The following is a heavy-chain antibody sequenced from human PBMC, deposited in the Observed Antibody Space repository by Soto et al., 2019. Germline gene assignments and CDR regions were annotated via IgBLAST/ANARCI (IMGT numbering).Heavy chain of an antibody. CDR1: GYTXTSYY. CDR3: ARGYCSSTSCPGPYYFDY. Sequence: GASVKVSCKASGYTXTSYYMHWVRQAPGQGLEWMGIINPSGGSTSYAQKFQGRVTMTRDTSTSTVYMELSSLRPEDTAVYYCARGYCSSTSCPGPYYFDYWGQGTLVTVSS. V-gene: IGHV1-46*03. CDR2: INPSGGST. D-gene: IGHD2-2*01. J-gene: IGHJ4*02.